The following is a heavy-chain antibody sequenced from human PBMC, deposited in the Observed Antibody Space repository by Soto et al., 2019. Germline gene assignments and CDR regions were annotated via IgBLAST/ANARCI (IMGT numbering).Heavy chain of an antibody. Sequence: ETLSLTCTVSGGSISSSSYYWGWIRQPPGKGLEWIGSIYYSGSTYYNPSLKSRVTISVDTSKNQFSLKLSSVTAADTAVYYCARHRGVLLWFGSYGMDVWGQGTTVTVS. V-gene: IGHV4-39*01. J-gene: IGHJ6*02. D-gene: IGHD3-10*01. CDR3: ARHRGVLLWFGSYGMDV. CDR1: GGSISSSSYY. CDR2: IYYSGST.